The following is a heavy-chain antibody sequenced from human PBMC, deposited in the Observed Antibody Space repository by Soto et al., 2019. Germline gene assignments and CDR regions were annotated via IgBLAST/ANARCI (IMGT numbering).Heavy chain of an antibody. D-gene: IGHD3-3*01. V-gene: IGHV4-39*01. Sequence: QLQLQESGPGLVKPSETLSLTCTVSGGSISSSSYYWGWIRQPPGKGLEWIGSIYYSGSTYYIPSLQSRVTISVDTSKNQFSLKLSSVTAADTAVYYCTAYDFWSGQDTDVWGKGTTVTVSS. CDR2: IYYSGST. CDR1: GGSISSSSYY. J-gene: IGHJ6*03. CDR3: TAYDFWSGQDTDV.